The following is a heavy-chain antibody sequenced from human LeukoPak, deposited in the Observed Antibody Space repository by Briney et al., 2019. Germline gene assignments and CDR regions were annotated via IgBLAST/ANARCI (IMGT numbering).Heavy chain of an antibody. CDR1: GGSISSNY. D-gene: IGHD2-8*01. J-gene: IGHJ4*02. CDR3: ARGGIQIGVYFDY. CDR2: IYHSGTT. Sequence: SETLSLTCSVSGGSISSNYWSWIRQSPGQGLEWIGNIYHSGTTNYNPSLKSRLSMSIDKSQNQFYLRLHSVTPADTAIYYCARGGIQIGVYFDYWGQGNLVTVSS. V-gene: IGHV4-59*01.